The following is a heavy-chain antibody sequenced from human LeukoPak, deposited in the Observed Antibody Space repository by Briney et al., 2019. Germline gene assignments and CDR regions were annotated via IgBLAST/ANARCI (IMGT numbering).Heavy chain of an antibody. Sequence: GASVKVSCKASGYTFTSYYMHWVRQAPGQGLEWMGIINPSGGSTSYAQKLQGRVTMTTDTSTSTAYMELRSLRSDDTAVYYCATAMVSTGSADSWFDPWGQGTLVTVSS. V-gene: IGHV1-46*01. D-gene: IGHD3-10*01. CDR2: INPSGGST. J-gene: IGHJ5*02. CDR1: GYTFTSYY. CDR3: ATAMVSTGSADSWFDP.